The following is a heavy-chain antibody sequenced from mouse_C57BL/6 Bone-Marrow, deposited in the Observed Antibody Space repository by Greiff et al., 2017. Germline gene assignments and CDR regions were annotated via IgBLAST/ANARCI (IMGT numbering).Heavy chain of an antibody. V-gene: IGHV14-4*01. CDR1: GFNIKDDY. CDR2: IDPEIGDT. J-gene: IGHJ2*01. Sequence: EVKLQESGAELVRPGASVKLSCTASGFNIKDDYIHWVKQRPEQGLEWIGWIDPEIGDTEYASKFQGKATITSDTSSNTAYLQLSSLTSEDTAVDYCSSIACNYFDFWGQGTPLTVAS. CDR3: SSIACNYFDF.